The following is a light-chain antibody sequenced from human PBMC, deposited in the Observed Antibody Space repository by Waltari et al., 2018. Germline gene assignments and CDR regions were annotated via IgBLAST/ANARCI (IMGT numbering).Light chain of an antibody. V-gene: IGKV3-20*01. J-gene: IGKJ1*01. Sequence: EIVLTQSPGTLSLSPGERATLSCRASQIVSSNYLALYQQKPGQAPRLLIYGASSRATGIPDRFSGSGSGTDFTLTISRLEPEDFAVYYCQQYATSWTFGQGTKVEIK. CDR3: QQYATSWT. CDR1: QIVSSNY. CDR2: GAS.